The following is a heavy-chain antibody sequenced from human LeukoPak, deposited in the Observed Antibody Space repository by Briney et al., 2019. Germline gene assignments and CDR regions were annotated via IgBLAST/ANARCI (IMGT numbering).Heavy chain of an antibody. D-gene: IGHD2-2*01. V-gene: IGHV1-3*01. J-gene: IGHJ4*02. CDR1: GYTFTSYA. Sequence: ASVKVSCKASGYTFTSYAMHWVRQAPGQRLEWMGWINAGNGNTKYSQRFQGRVTITRDTSASTANMELSSLRSEDTAVYYCARGVVVPAASSGEGDYWGQGTLVTASS. CDR2: INAGNGNT. CDR3: ARGVVVPAASSGEGDY.